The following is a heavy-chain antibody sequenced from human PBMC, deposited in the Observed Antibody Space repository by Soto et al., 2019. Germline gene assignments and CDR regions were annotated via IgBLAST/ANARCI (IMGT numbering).Heavy chain of an antibody. CDR1: GFTLRLHA. V-gene: IGHV3-33*08. J-gene: IGHJ6*02. CDR3: ARDGQQLTPYALDL. Sequence: QVQLVESGGGVIQPGRSLRLSCAASGFTLRLHAMHWVRQAPGKGLEWVAQIWYDGSNKYYTDSVKGRFTVSRDDFKNTVILQMDSLRAEDTAIYYCARDGQQLTPYALDLWGQGTTLIVSS. CDR2: IWYDGSNK. D-gene: IGHD6-13*01.